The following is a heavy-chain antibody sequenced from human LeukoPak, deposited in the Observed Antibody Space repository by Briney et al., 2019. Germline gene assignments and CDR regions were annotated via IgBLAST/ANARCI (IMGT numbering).Heavy chain of an antibody. Sequence: GESLQISCKVSGYSFATYWIGWVRQMPGKGLEWMGIIYPDDSDTRYSPSFQGQVTISADKSISTAYLQWSSLKASDTAMYYCATPYPREYCSSTTCYFNYWGQXTLVXVSS. CDR1: GYSFATYW. D-gene: IGHD2-2*01. CDR3: ATPYPREYCSSTTCYFNY. V-gene: IGHV5-51*01. CDR2: IYPDDSDT. J-gene: IGHJ4*02.